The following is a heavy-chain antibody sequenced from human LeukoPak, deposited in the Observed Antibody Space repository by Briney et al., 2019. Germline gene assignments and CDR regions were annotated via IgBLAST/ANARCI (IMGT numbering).Heavy chain of an antibody. V-gene: IGHV3-23*01. CDR3: AKRVPAAAGTRFDY. D-gene: IGHD6-13*01. CDR2: ISGGGGST. J-gene: IGHJ4*02. CDR1: GFTFSNYA. Sequence: PGGSLRLSRAASGFTFSNYAMSWVRQAPGKGLEWVSAISGGGGSTYYADSVKGRFTISRDNSKNTLYLQMNSLRAEDTAIYYCAKRVPAAAGTRFDYWGQGTLVTVSS.